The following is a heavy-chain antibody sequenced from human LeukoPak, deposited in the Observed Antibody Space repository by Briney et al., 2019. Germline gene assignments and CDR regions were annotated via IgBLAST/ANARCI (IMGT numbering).Heavy chain of an antibody. V-gene: IGHV3-33*01. CDR1: GFTFRSYD. CDR2: IWYDGSNK. CDR3: AREGTAMTTYYAMDV. Sequence: GRSLRLSCAASGFTFRSYDTHWVRQAPGKGLEWVAVIWYDGSNKYYGDSVEGRFTISRDNSKNTLFLQMNSLRAEDTAVYCCAREGTAMTTYYAMDVWGQGTTVTVSS. D-gene: IGHD5-18*01. J-gene: IGHJ6*02.